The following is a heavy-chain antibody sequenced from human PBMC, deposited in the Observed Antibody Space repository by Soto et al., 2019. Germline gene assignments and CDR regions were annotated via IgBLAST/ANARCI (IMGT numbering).Heavy chain of an antibody. CDR2: IDKNGRTI. Sequence: GSLRLSCAASGFIFSGHAMNWVRQAPGKGLEWVSYIDKNGRTIYYADSVKGRFTISRDNAKYSLNLQMNSLGAEDTAVYYCARQAKIGDRSQFYFDSWGQGTLVTVSS. CDR1: GFIFSGHA. V-gene: IGHV3-48*03. J-gene: IGHJ4*02. CDR3: ARQAKIGDRSQFYFDS. D-gene: IGHD3-16*01.